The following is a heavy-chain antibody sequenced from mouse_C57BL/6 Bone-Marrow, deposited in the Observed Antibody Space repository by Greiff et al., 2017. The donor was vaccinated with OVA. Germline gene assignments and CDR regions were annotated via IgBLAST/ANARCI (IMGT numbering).Heavy chain of an antibody. J-gene: IGHJ3*01. Sequence: VQLQQPGAELVMPGASVKLSCKASGYTFTSYWMHWVKQRPGQGLEWIGEIDPSDSYTNYNQKFKGKSTLTVDKSSSTAYMQLSSLTSEDSAVYYCARGARQLRLPSWFAYWGQGTLVTVSA. CDR1: GYTFTSYW. CDR3: ARGARQLRLPSWFAY. V-gene: IGHV1-69*01. CDR2: IDPSDSYT. D-gene: IGHD3-2*02.